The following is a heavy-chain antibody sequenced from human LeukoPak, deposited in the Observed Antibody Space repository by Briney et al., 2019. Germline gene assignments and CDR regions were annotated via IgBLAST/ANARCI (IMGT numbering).Heavy chain of an antibody. CDR3: AKFRTGYCSGGSCYGYFDY. CDR2: ISGSGGST. V-gene: IGHV3-23*01. Sequence: PGGSLRLSCAASGFTFSSYAMSWVRQAPGKGLEWVSAISGSGGSTYYADSVKGRFTISRDNSKNTLYLQMNSLRAEDTAVYYCAKFRTGYCSGGSCYGYFDYWGQGTLVTVSS. J-gene: IGHJ4*02. D-gene: IGHD2-15*01. CDR1: GFTFSSYA.